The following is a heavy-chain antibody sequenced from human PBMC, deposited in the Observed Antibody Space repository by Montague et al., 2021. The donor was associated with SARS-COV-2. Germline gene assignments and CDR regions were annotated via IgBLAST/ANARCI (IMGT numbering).Heavy chain of an antibody. V-gene: IGHV4-59*01. CDR2: IYYSGST. D-gene: IGHD3-10*01. Sequence: SETLSLTCSVSGDSITTYYWSWIRQSPGRGLEWIGHIYYSGSTKYNPSLKSRVTISVDTSKRQFSLKLKSVTAADTAVYYCARARTTCVIANGVNYLDYWGQGTLVTVSS. CDR1: GDSITTYY. J-gene: IGHJ4*02. CDR3: ARARTTCVIANGVNYLDY.